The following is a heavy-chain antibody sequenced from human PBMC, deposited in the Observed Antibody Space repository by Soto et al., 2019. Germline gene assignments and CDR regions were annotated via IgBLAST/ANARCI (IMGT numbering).Heavy chain of an antibody. J-gene: IGHJ4*02. CDR1: GGTFSSYT. V-gene: IGHV1-69*04. CDR3: ARDPVDYGGNGGDY. Sequence: GASVKVSCKASGGTFSSYTISWVRQAPGQGLEWMGRIIPILGIANYAQKFQGRVTITADKSTSTAYMELSSLRSEDTAVYYCARDPVDYGGNGGDYWGQGTLVTVSS. D-gene: IGHD4-17*01. CDR2: IIPILGIA.